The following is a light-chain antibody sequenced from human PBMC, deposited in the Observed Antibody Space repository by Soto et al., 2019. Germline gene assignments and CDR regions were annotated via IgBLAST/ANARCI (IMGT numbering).Light chain of an antibody. CDR2: GNS. V-gene: IGLV1-40*01. CDR1: SSNIGATYD. J-gene: IGLJ1*01. Sequence: SALPQPPSVSVAPGQRVTISCTGSSSNIGATYDVQWYQQLPGTAPKLLIYGNSNRPSGVPDRFSGSKSGTSASLAITGLQADDEADYYCQSYDSSLSAHYVFGTGTKVTV. CDR3: QSYDSSLSAHYV.